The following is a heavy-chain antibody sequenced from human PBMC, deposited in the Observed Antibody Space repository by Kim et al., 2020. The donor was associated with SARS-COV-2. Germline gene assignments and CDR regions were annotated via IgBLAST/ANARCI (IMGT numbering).Heavy chain of an antibody. CDR3: ARIRSGWDAFYI. D-gene: IGHD3-3*01. J-gene: IGHJ3*02. CDR2: IYYSGST. CDR1: GGSISSYY. Sequence: SETLSLTCTVSGGSISSYYWSWIRQPPGKGLEWIGYIYYSGSTNYNPSLKSRVTISVDTSKNQFSLKLSSVTAADTAVYYCARIRSGWDAFYIWGQGTMV. V-gene: IGHV4-59*01.